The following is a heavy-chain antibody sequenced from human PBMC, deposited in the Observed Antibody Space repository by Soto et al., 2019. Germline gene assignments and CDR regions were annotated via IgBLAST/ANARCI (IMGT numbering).Heavy chain of an antibody. V-gene: IGHV2-5*01. Sequence: SGPTLVNPTQTLTLTCTFSGFSLSTSEVGVGWIRQPPGKALEWLALIYWNGDKRYSPSLQRRLTITKDTSKNQVVLKLTNMDPVDTAPSHCAHRSGPQIPDDAFDICGQRTMVTVSS. CDR3: AHRSGPQIPDDAFDI. CDR2: IYWNGDK. CDR1: GFSLSTSEVG. D-gene: IGHD6-25*01. J-gene: IGHJ3*02.